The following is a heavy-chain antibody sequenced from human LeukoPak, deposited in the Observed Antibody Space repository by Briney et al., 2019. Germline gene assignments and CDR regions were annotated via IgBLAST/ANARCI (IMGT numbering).Heavy chain of an antibody. D-gene: IGHD1-26*01. J-gene: IGHJ4*02. CDR1: GFTFSSYA. V-gene: IGHV3-23*01. CDR3: AKCMYSGHRRNIFDY. CDR2: ITGSDDNT. Sequence: GGSLRLSCAGSGFTFSSYAMSWVRQAPGKGLEWVSVITGSDDNTYYADSVKGRFTTSRDNSKNTLDLQMNSLRADDTAIYYCAKCMYSGHRRNIFDYWGQGTLVTVSS.